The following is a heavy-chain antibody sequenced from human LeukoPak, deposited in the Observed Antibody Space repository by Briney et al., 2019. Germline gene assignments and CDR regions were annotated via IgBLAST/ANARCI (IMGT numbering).Heavy chain of an antibody. Sequence: PSETLSLTCTVSGGSISSYYWSWIRQPPGKGLEWIGYIYYSGSTNYNPSLKSRVTISVDTSKNQFSLKLSSVTAADTAVYYCARLSHDSSGYKDYWGQGTLVTVSS. V-gene: IGHV4-59*08. J-gene: IGHJ4*02. CDR1: GGSISSYY. D-gene: IGHD3-22*01. CDR3: ARLSHDSSGYKDY. CDR2: IYYSGST.